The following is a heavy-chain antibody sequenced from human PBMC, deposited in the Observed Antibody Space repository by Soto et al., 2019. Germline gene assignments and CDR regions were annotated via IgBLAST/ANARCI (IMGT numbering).Heavy chain of an antibody. CDR3: AKDITSTAYSSGWCWGGDY. Sequence: QVQLVESGGGVVQPGRSLRLSCAASGFTFSAYGMHWVRQAPGKGLEWVAVISYDGSNKYYADSVKGRCTISRDNSRNTKYLQMNGLGAEDTPVYYWAKDITSTAYSSGWCWGGDYWGQGTLVTVSS. CDR2: ISYDGSNK. V-gene: IGHV3-30*18. D-gene: IGHD6-19*01. J-gene: IGHJ4*02. CDR1: GFTFSAYG.